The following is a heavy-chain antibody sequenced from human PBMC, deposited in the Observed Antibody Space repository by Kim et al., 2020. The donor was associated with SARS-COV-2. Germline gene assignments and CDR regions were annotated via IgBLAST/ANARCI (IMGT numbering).Heavy chain of an antibody. V-gene: IGHV3-33*06. J-gene: IGHJ4*02. Sequence: GGSLRLSCAASGFRFSSYGMHWVRQAPGKGLEWVSIIWDDGTNTYYADSVKGRFTISRDNSKNTVYLQMNSLRDEDTAMYYCAKDSNVDYVWGSFDYWGQGTLVTVSS. CDR3: AKDSNVDYVWGSFDY. CDR2: IWDDGTNT. CDR1: GFRFSSYG. D-gene: IGHD3-16*01.